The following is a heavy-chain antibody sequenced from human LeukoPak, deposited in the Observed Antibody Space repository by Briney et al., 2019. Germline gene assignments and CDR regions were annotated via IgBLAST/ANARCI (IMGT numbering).Heavy chain of an antibody. CDR3: ARDHSSYYYDSSGYYFDY. CDR2: INPNSGGT. V-gene: IGHV1-2*02. D-gene: IGHD3-22*01. J-gene: IGHJ4*02. Sequence: VSVKVSCKASGYTFTGYYMHWVRQAPGQGLEWMGWINPNSGGTNYAQKFQGRVTMTRDTSISTAYMELSRLRSDDTAVYYCARDHSSYYYDSSGYYFDYWGQGTLVTVSS. CDR1: GYTFTGYY.